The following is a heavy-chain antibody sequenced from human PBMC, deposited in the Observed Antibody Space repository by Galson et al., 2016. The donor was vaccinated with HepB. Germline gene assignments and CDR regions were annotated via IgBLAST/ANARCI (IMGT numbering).Heavy chain of an antibody. V-gene: IGHV4-59*01. J-gene: IGHJ4*02. CDR1: GDSITRYS. D-gene: IGHD1-26*01. CDR2: VYYSGST. CDR3: SRFLVGTTKLINFDS. Sequence: SETLSLTCSVFGDSITRYSWHWIRQPPGKGLEWVGYVYYSGSTNYNPSLKSRVTISAETSKNQFSLRLNSVTAADKAVYYASRFLVGTTKLINFDSWGQGILVTVSS.